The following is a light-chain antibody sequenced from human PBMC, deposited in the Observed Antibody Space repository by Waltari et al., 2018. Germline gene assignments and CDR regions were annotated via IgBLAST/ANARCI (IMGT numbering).Light chain of an antibody. CDR2: DAS. J-gene: IGKJ4*01. CDR1: QSVNNF. V-gene: IGKV3-11*01. Sequence: EVVLTQPPATLSLSPGERATLSCRASQSVNNFVGWYQQKSGQAPRLLIYDASNRAAGIPARFSGSGSGTEFTLTITSLEPEDFAIYYCQQRSDLLTFGGGTKVEIK. CDR3: QQRSDLLT.